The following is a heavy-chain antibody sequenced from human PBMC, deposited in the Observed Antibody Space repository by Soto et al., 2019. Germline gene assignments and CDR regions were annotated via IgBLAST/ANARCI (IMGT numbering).Heavy chain of an antibody. CDR1: GGTFSSYA. CDR3: ARNSHPSPAAIYYSYYGMDV. V-gene: IGHV1-69*01. D-gene: IGHD2-2*01. J-gene: IGHJ6*02. CDR2: IIPIFGTA. Sequence: QVQLVQSGAEVKKPGSSVKVSCKASGGTFSSYAISWVRQAPGQGLEWMGGIIPIFGTANYAQKFQGRVTITADESTSTAYLELSSLRSEDTAVYYCARNSHPSPAAIYYSYYGMDVWGQGTTVTVSS.